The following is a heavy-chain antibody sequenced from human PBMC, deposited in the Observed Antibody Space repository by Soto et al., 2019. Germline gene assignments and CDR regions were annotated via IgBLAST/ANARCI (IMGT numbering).Heavy chain of an antibody. CDR2: LSDSVGTT. J-gene: IGHJ4*02. CDR1: GFGFGTYT. CDR3: AKHVLGGRLQAPFDL. D-gene: IGHD3-9*01. Sequence: EGSLRLSCAVSGFGFGTYTVNWVRQAPGMGLEWVSGLSDSVGTTHYGYTLKGRFTISRGKAKNALYPQMNNLRAVDTAVYDCAKHVLGGRLQAPFDLRGQGTQGTGSS. V-gene: IGHV3-23*01.